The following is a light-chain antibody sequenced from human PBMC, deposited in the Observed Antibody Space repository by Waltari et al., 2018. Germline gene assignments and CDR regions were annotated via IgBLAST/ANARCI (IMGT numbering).Light chain of an antibody. CDR3: CSYAGSSTFWV. CDR1: SSDVGSYNL. Sequence: GSPGQSITISCTGTSSDVGSYNLVSWYQQHPGKAPKLMIYEVSKRPSGVSNRFSGSKSGNTASLTISGLQAEDEADYYCCSYAGSSTFWVFGGGTKLTVL. V-gene: IGLV2-23*02. J-gene: IGLJ3*02. CDR2: EVS.